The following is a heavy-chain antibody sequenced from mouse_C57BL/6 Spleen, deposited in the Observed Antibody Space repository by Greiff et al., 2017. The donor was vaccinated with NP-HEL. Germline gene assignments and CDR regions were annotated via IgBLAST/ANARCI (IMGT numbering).Heavy chain of an antibody. J-gene: IGHJ1*03. CDR3: ARNYGWYFDV. V-gene: IGHV5-17*01. CDR2: ISSGSSTI. CDR1: GFPFSDYG. D-gene: IGHD1-1*01. Sequence: EVMLVESGGGLVKPGWSLKLSCAASGFPFSDYGMHWVRQAPEKGLEWVAYISSGSSTISYADTVTGRFPISRDNAKNPLFLQMTSLRSEDTATYYCARNYGWYFDVWGTGTTVTVSS.